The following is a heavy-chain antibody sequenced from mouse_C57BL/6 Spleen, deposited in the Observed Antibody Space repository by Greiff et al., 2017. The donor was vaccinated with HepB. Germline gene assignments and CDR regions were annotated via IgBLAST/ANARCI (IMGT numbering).Heavy chain of an antibody. CDR3: AGLRREEYFDY. D-gene: IGHD2-12*01. CDR1: GYSFTDYN. Sequence: VHVKQSGPELVKPGASVKISCKASGYSFTDYNMNWVKQSNGKSLEWIGVINPNYGTTSYNQKFKGKATLTVDQSSSTAYMQLNSLTSEDSAVYYCAGLRREEYFDYWGQGTTLTVSS. J-gene: IGHJ2*01. CDR2: INPNYGTT. V-gene: IGHV1-39*01.